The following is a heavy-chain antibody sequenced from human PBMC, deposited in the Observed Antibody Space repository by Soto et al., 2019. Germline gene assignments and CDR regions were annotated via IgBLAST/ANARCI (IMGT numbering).Heavy chain of an antibody. CDR2: ISSSGSTI. CDR3: ASGSGIPAAIEY. J-gene: IGHJ4*02. CDR1: GFTFSSYE. Sequence: GGSLRLSCAASGFTFSSYEMNWVRQAPGKGLEWVSYISSSGSTIYYADSVKGRFTISRDNAKNSLYLQMSSLRAEDAAVYYCASGSGIPAAIEYWGQGTLVTVSS. V-gene: IGHV3-48*03. D-gene: IGHD2-2*01.